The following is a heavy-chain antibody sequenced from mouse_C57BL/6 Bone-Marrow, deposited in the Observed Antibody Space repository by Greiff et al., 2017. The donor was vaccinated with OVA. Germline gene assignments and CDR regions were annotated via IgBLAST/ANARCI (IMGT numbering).Heavy chain of an antibody. CDR3: ARRQVNLLWDYYAMDY. CDR2: IYPGGGYT. CDR1: GYTFTNYW. D-gene: IGHD2-1*01. J-gene: IGHJ4*01. Sequence: VQLQQSGAELVRPGTSVKMSCKASGYTFTNYWIGWAKQRPGHGLEWIGDIYPGGGYTNYNEKFKGKATLTADKSSSTAYMQFSSLTSEDSAIYYCARRQVNLLWDYYAMDYWGQGTSVTVSS. V-gene: IGHV1-63*01.